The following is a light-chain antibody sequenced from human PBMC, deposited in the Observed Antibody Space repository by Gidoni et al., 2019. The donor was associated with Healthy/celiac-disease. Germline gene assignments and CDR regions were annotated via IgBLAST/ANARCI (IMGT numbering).Light chain of an antibody. CDR3: CSYAGSYTYVV. Sequence: QSALTQPRSVSGSPGQSVTISCTGTSSDVGGYNYVSWYKQHPGKAPKLMIYDVSKRPSGVPDRFSGSKSGNTASLNISGLQAEDEADYYCCSYAGSYTYVVFGGGTKLTVL. J-gene: IGLJ2*01. CDR1: SSDVGGYNY. CDR2: DVS. V-gene: IGLV2-11*01.